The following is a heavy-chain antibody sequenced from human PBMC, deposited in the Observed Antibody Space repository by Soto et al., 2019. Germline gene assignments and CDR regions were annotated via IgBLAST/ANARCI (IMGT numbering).Heavy chain of an antibody. J-gene: IGHJ4*02. D-gene: IGHD1-26*01. CDR1: GYTFTSYG. CDR2: ISAYNGNT. CDR3: ARAKRLSLGGSYLGGFDY. Sequence: QVQLVQSGAEVKKPGASVKVSCKASGYTFTSYGISWVRQAPGQGLEWMGWISAYNGNTNYAQKLQGRVTMTTDTVTSTAYMELSSLRSDYTAVYYCARAKRLSLGGSYLGGFDYWGQGTLVTVSS. V-gene: IGHV1-18*01.